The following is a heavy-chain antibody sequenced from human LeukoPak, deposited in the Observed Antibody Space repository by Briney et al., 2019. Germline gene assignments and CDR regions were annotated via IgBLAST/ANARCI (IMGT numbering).Heavy chain of an antibody. D-gene: IGHD6-13*01. Sequence: AGRSLRLSCTASGFTFSSYAMSWVSQAPGKGLEWVSDISGSGGRIYYADSVKGRFTISRDNSKNTLYLQMNSLRAEDTAVYYCAKEGRSSWYFHEVDYWGQGTLAAVSS. CDR3: AKEGRSSWYFHEVDY. J-gene: IGHJ4*02. CDR2: ISGSGGRI. V-gene: IGHV3-23*01. CDR1: GFTFSSYA.